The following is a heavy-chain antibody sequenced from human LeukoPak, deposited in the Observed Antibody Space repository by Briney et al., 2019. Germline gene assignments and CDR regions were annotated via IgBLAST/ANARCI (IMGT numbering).Heavy chain of an antibody. V-gene: IGHV4-59*12. J-gene: IGHJ6*03. Sequence: SETLSLTCTVSGGSISNYCSTWVRQSPEKGLEWIGYIYKNGGTNYNPSLKSRVTISVDTSKNQFSLKLSSVTAADTAVYYCARNPYSGSYGDYYYYFMDVWGKGTTVTISS. D-gene: IGHD1-26*01. CDR2: IYKNGGT. CDR3: ARNPYSGSYGDYYYYFMDV. CDR1: GGSISNYC.